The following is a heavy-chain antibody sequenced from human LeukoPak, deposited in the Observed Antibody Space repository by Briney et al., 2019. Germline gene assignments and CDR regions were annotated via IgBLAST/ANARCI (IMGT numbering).Heavy chain of an antibody. CDR3: ARSGYSSSEFDY. CDR2: IYYSGST. CDR1: GGSISSSSYY. D-gene: IGHD6-6*01. J-gene: IGHJ4*02. V-gene: IGHV4-39*07. Sequence: PSETLSLTCTISGGSISSSSYYWGWIRQPPGKGLEWIGSIYYSGSTYYNPSLKSRVTISVDTSKNQFSLKLSSVTAADTAVYYCARSGYSSSEFDYWGQGTLVTVSS.